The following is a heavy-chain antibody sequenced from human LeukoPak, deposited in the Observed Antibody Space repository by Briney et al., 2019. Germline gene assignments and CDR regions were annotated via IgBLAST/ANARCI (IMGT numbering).Heavy chain of an antibody. CDR3: TREDYGGNLNFDN. Sequence: PSETLSPACTFSGASASIYTWTWIRQPPGKGLEWIGYIDYSGSTNYNASIRGRVTMSVDTSKNQFSLRLNSVTAADTAVYYCTREDYGGNLNFDNWRPRNPVTVSS. V-gene: IGHV4-59*02. J-gene: IGHJ4*02. CDR2: IDYSGST. CDR1: GASASIYT. D-gene: IGHD4-23*01.